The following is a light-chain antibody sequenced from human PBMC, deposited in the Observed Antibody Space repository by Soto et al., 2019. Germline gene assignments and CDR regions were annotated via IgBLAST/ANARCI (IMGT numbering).Light chain of an antibody. CDR2: GAS. Sequence: MVMTQSRATLSVSQREGATLSCRASQSVSSSLAWYQQKPGQAPRLLIFGASTRATDIPARFSGSGSGAEFTLTISSLQSEDFAVYCCQEYKNWPRRFGEGTKVDIK. V-gene: IGKV3-15*01. J-gene: IGKJ1*01. CDR3: QEYKNWPRR. CDR1: QSVSSS.